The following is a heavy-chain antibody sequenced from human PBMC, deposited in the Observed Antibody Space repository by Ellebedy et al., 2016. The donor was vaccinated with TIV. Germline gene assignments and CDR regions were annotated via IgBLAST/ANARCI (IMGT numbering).Heavy chain of an antibody. D-gene: IGHD5-24*01. CDR2: ISNNGGDT. CDR1: GFSFNDYA. CDR3: VKGGYNVLTGNFDY. Sequence: GGSLRLXXSASGFSFNDYAMHWVRQTPGKELQYVSSISNNGGDTYYAHSVKGRLTISRDNSKNMLYLQMSSLTAENTAMYYCVKGGYNVLTGNFDYWGQGTLVTVSS. J-gene: IGHJ4*02. V-gene: IGHV3-64D*06.